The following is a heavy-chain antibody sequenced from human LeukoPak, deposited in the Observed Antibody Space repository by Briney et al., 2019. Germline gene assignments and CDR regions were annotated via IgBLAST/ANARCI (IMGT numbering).Heavy chain of an antibody. J-gene: IGHJ6*03. CDR3: ARHRDYGDYDDYYYMDV. Sequence: GESLKISCKGSGYRFTNYWIGWVRQMPGKGLEWMGIIYPGDSDTRYSPSFQGQVTISADKSISTAYLQWSSLKASDTAMYYCARHRDYGDYDDYYYMDVWGKGTTVTVSS. CDR2: IYPGDSDT. D-gene: IGHD4-17*01. CDR1: GYRFTNYW. V-gene: IGHV5-51*01.